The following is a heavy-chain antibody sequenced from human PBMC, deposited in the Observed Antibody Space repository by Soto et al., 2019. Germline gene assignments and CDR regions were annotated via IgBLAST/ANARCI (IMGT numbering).Heavy chain of an antibody. CDR1: GGSISRYY. V-gene: IGHV4-59*01. CDR2: IYYMGST. J-gene: IGHJ6*02. Sequence: QVQLQESGPGLVKPSETLSLTCTVSGGSISRYYWSWIPQPPGKGLEWIEYIYYMGSTNYNPSLESRVTISVDTSKNQFSLNLSSVTAADTAVYYCARDSNMDVWGQRTTVTVSS. CDR3: ARDSNMDV.